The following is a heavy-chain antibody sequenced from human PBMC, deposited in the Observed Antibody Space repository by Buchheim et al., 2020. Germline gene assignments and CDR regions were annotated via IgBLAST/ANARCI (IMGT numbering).Heavy chain of an antibody. Sequence: QVQLVESGGGVVQPGRSLRLSCAASGFTFSSYGMHWVRQAPGKGLEWVAVISYDGSNKYYADSVKGRFTISRDNSKNKLYLQMNSLRAEDTAVYYCANGYSGYDSAWGQGTL. CDR2: ISYDGSNK. V-gene: IGHV3-30*18. D-gene: IGHD5-12*01. CDR3: ANGYSGYDSA. CDR1: GFTFSSYG. J-gene: IGHJ5*02.